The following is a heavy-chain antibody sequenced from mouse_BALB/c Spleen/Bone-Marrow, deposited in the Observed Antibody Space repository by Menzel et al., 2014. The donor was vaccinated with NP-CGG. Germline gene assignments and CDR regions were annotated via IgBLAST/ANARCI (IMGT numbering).Heavy chain of an antibody. CDR2: INPSSGYT. V-gene: IGHV1-4*01. D-gene: IGHD2-14*01. CDR3: ARAAYYRYDEGAWFAY. Sequence: VQLQQSGAELARPGASVKMSCKASGYTFTSYTMHWVKQRPGQSLEWIGYINPSSGYTNYNQKFKDKATLTADKSSSTAYMQLSSLTSEDSAVYYCARAAYYRYDEGAWFAYWGQGTLVTVSA. J-gene: IGHJ3*01. CDR1: GYTFTSYT.